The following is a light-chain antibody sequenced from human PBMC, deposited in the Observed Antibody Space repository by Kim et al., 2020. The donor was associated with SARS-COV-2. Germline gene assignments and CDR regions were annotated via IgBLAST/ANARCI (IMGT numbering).Light chain of an antibody. Sequence: DIQMTQSPSSLSASVGDRVTITCRASQSINHYLNWYKQNLGKAPKLLIYATSSLQSGVPSRFSGSRSGTDFTLTINDLQPEDFATYYCQQSNMTPLTFGGGTKVDIK. CDR3: QQSNMTPLT. CDR2: ATS. J-gene: IGKJ4*01. V-gene: IGKV1-39*01. CDR1: QSINHY.